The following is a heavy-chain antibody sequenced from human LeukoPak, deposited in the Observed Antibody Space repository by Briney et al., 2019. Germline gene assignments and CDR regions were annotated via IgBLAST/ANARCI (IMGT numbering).Heavy chain of an antibody. J-gene: IGHJ4*02. CDR2: IRYDGSNK. V-gene: IGHV3-30*02. Sequence: GGSLRLSCAASGFTFSTYGMHWVRQAPGKGLEWVAFIRYDGSNKYYADSVKGRFTITRDNSKNTLYLQMNSLRPEDTAVYYCARLATHGDYWGQGTLVTISS. CDR3: ARLATHGDY. D-gene: IGHD5-24*01. CDR1: GFTFSTYG.